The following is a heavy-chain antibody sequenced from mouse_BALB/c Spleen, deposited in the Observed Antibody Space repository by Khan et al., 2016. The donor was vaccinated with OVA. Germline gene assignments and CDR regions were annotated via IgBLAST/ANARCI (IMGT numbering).Heavy chain of an antibody. CDR1: GYSFTGYF. CDR3: ARIYGSDFDY. J-gene: IGHJ2*01. V-gene: IGHV1-20*02. D-gene: IGHD1-1*01. Sequence: EVQLQESGPELVKPGASVKISCKASGYSFTGYFMNWVMQSHGKSLEWIGRINPHIGETFYNQKFKGKATLTVDESSSTAHMELRSLASEDSAVYYCARIYGSDFDYWGQGTPLTGSS. CDR2: INPHIGET.